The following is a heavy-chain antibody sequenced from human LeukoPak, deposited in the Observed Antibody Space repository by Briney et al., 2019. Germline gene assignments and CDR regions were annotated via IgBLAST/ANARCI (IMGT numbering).Heavy chain of an antibody. CDR3: AKDQDIVVVPAAGFDY. J-gene: IGHJ4*02. D-gene: IGHD2-2*01. CDR1: GFTFSSYA. CDR2: ISGSGGST. Sequence: PGGSLRLSCAASGFTFSSYATSWVRQAPGKGLEWVSAISGSGGSTYYADSVKGRFTISRDNSKNTLYPQMNSLRAEDTAVYYCAKDQDIVVVPAAGFDYWGQGTLVTVSS. V-gene: IGHV3-23*01.